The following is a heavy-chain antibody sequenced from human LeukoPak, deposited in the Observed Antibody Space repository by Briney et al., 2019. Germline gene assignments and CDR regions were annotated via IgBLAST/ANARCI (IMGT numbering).Heavy chain of an antibody. CDR1: GVSISNTNW. CDR2: VSLAGQT. V-gene: IGHV4-4*02. D-gene: IGHD1-26*01. J-gene: IGHJ4*02. CDR3: SRESGGFCPFGY. Sequence: PSGTLSLTCDVSGVSISNTNWWSWVRQPPGQGLEWIGEVSLAGQTNYNPSLNGRVTISLDESSNQLSLKLTSVTAADTAIYYWSRESGGFCPFGYWGQGTLVIVPS.